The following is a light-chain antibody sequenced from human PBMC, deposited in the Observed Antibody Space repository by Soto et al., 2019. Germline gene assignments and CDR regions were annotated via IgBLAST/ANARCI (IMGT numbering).Light chain of an antibody. Sequence: QSVLTQPASVSGSPGQSITISCTGTSSDVGGYNYVSWYQQHPGKAPKLMIYDVSNRPSGVSNRFSGSKSGNTASLTISGLQFVDEADYYCSSYTSSSTPVFGTGTKVTVL. J-gene: IGLJ1*01. CDR2: DVS. CDR3: SSYTSSSTPV. CDR1: SSDVGGYNY. V-gene: IGLV2-14*01.